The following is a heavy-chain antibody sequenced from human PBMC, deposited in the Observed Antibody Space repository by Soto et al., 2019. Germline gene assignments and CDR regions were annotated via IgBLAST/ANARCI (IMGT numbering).Heavy chain of an antibody. Sequence: GGSLRLSCAASGFTFSSYSMNWVRQAPGKGLEWVSYISSSSSTIYYADSVKGRFTISRDNAKKSLYLQMNSLRDEDTAVYYCARDPYSSGWYPTGGWFDPWGQGTLVTVSS. V-gene: IGHV3-48*02. J-gene: IGHJ5*02. CDR1: GFTFSSYS. CDR3: ARDPYSSGWYPTGGWFDP. CDR2: ISSSSSTI. D-gene: IGHD6-19*01.